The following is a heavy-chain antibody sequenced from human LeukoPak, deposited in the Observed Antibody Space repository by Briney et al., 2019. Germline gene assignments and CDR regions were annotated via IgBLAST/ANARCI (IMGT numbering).Heavy chain of an antibody. V-gene: IGHV3-30-3*01. Sequence: GGSLRLSCAASGFTFSSYAMHWVRQAPGKGLEWVAVISYDGSNKYYADSVKGRFTISRDNSKNTLYLQMNSLRAEDTAVYYCARENPASEGFYWGQGTLVTVSS. CDR1: GFTFSSYA. CDR3: ARENPASEGFY. CDR2: ISYDGSNK. D-gene: IGHD2-2*01. J-gene: IGHJ4*02.